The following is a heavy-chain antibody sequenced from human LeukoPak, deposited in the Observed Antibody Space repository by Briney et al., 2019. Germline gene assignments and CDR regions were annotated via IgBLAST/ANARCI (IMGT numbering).Heavy chain of an antibody. D-gene: IGHD2-2*03. V-gene: IGHV3-49*04. CDR1: GFTFGDYA. Sequence: QAGGSLRLSCTASGFTFGDYAVSGVRQAPGKGLEWVGFIRSKAYGGTTEYAASVKGRFTISRDDSKSIAYLQMNSLRAEDTAVYFCAQVDIAIVPGAVAEFFQNWGQGTLVIVSS. CDR3: AQVDIAIVPGAVAEFFQN. CDR2: IRSKAYGGTT. J-gene: IGHJ1*01.